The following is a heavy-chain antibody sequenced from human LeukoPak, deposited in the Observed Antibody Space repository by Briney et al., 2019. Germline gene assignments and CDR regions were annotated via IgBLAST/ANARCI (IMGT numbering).Heavy chain of an antibody. CDR3: AREDWDITMIVVVKGHFDY. V-gene: IGHV3-48*03. CDR1: GFTFSSYE. CDR2: ISSSGSTI. D-gene: IGHD3-22*01. Sequence: GGSLRLSCAASGFTFSSYEMNWVRQAPGKGLEWVSYISSSGSTIYYADSVKGRFTISRDNAKNSLYLQMNSLRAEDTAVYYCAREDWDITMIVVVKGHFDYWGQGTLVTVSS. J-gene: IGHJ4*02.